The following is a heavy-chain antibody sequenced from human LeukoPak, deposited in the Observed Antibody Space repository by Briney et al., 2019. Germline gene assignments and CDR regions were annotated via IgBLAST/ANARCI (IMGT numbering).Heavy chain of an antibody. V-gene: IGHV4-30-2*01. CDR3: AADYTGNYHVEFDY. J-gene: IGHJ4*02. CDR1: GGSISSGGYY. Sequence: SETRSLTCTVSGGSISSGGYYWSWIRQPPGKGLEWIGYIYHSGSTYYNPSLKSRVTISVDRSKNQFSLKLSSVTAADTAVYYCAADYTGNYHVEFDYWGQGTLVTVSS. D-gene: IGHD1-26*01. CDR2: IYHSGST.